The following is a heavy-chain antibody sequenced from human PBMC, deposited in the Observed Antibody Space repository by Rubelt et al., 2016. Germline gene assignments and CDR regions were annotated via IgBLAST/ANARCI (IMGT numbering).Heavy chain of an antibody. CDR3: ARGGRYYGSGSYQRHNWFDP. Sequence: QVQLQQWGAGLLKPSETLSLTCAVYGGSFSGYYWSWIRQPPGKGLEWIGEINHRGSTNYNPSLKSRVTIAVVTSKNQFSLKLSYVTAADTAVYYCARGGRYYGSGSYQRHNWFDPWDQGTLVTVSS. D-gene: IGHD3-10*01. V-gene: IGHV4-34*01. J-gene: IGHJ5*02. CDR2: INHRGST. CDR1: GGSFSGYY.